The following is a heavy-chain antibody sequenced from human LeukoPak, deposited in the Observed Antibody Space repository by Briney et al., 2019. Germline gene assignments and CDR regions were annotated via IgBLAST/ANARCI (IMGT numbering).Heavy chain of an antibody. CDR3: ARDMAVAGTFDY. Sequence: SGGSLRLSCAASGFTFSSYWMSWVRQAPGKGLGWVAKIKQDGSEKYYVDSVKGRFTISRDNAKNSLYLQMNSLRAEDTAVYYCARDMAVAGTFDYWGQGTLVTVPS. D-gene: IGHD6-19*01. CDR2: IKQDGSEK. V-gene: IGHV3-7*03. J-gene: IGHJ4*02. CDR1: GFTFSSYW.